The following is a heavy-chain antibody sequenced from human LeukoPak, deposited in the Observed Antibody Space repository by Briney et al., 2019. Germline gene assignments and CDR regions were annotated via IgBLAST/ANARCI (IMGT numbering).Heavy chain of an antibody. Sequence: ASVKVSCKASGYTFTGYYMHWVRQAPGQGLEWMGWINPNSGGTNYAQKFQGRVTMTRGTSISTAYMELSSLRSEDTAVYYCARVAVFLDMDVWGKGTTVTVSS. D-gene: IGHD3-3*01. CDR1: GYTFTGYY. CDR3: ARVAVFLDMDV. CDR2: INPNSGGT. V-gene: IGHV1-2*02. J-gene: IGHJ6*03.